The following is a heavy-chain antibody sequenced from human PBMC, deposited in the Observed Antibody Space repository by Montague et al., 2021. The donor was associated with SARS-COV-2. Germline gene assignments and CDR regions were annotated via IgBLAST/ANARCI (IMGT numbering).Heavy chain of an antibody. D-gene: IGHD6-19*01. J-gene: IGHJ4*02. Sequence: PALVKPTQTLTLTCTFSGFSLSTSGVGVGWIRQPPGKALEWLAXXXCXXXKRXSPSLKSRLTITKDTSKNPVVLTMTNMDPVDTATYYCAHRKWGWYGSLDYWGQGTLVTVSS. V-gene: IGHV2-5*02. CDR2: XXCXXXK. CDR3: AHRKWGWYGSLDY. CDR1: GFSLSTSGVG.